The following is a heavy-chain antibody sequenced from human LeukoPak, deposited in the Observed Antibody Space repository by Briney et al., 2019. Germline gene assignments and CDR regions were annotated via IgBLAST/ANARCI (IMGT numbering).Heavy chain of an antibody. J-gene: IGHJ5*02. CDR2: IYYSGST. V-gene: IGHV4-59*01. CDR3: ARGGYYGWGNDFRFDP. CDR1: GGSISSYY. Sequence: SETLSLTCTVSGGSISSYYWSWIRQPPGKGLEWIGYIYYSGSTNYNPSLKSRVTISVDTSKSQCSLKLSSVTPAEPAVYYRARGGYYGWGNDFRFDPWGQGTLVTVSS. D-gene: IGHD3-10*01.